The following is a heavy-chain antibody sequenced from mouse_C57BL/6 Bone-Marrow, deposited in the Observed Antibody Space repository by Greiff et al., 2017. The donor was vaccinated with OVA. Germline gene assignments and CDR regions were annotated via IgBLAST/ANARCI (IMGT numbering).Heavy chain of an antibody. D-gene: IGHD1-1*02. CDR2: INPGSGGT. CDR1: GYAFTNYL. Sequence: VKLMESGAELVRPGTSVKVSCKASGYAFTNYLIEWVKQRPGQGLEWIGVINPGSGGTNYNEKFKGKATLPADKSSSTAYMQLSSLTSEDSAVYFCARWWLPFDYWGQGTTLTVSS. CDR3: ARWWLPFDY. J-gene: IGHJ2*01. V-gene: IGHV1-54*01.